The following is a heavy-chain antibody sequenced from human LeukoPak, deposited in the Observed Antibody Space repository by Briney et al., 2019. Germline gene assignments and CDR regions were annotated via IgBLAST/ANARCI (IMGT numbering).Heavy chain of an antibody. V-gene: IGHV3-7*05. J-gene: IGHJ4*02. D-gene: IGHD2/OR15-2a*01. CDR3: ARDQNRLFDY. Sequence: GGSLRLSCVVSGFTFSSYWMTWIRQAPRKGLEWVAQIKSDGNEKYYVDSVKGRFTISRDNAKNSLYLQLSSLRAEDTAVYYCARDQNRLFDYWSQGTLVTVSS. CDR1: GFTFSSYW. CDR2: IKSDGNEK.